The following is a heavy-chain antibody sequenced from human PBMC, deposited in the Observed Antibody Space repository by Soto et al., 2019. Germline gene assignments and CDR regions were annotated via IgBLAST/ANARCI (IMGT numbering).Heavy chain of an antibody. CDR3: ARLTYTSGYRFDY. D-gene: IGHD6-19*01. CDR2: IYYSGST. CDR1: DGSISSGACY. J-gene: IGHJ4*02. Sequence: VQLQESGPGLVKPSETLSLTCTVSDGSISSGACYWSWIRKHPGKGLEWIGYIYYSGSTYYNPSLTSRVTISVDTSKNQFSLKLSSVTAADTAVYYCARLTYTSGYRFDYWGQGTLVTVSS. V-gene: IGHV4-31*03.